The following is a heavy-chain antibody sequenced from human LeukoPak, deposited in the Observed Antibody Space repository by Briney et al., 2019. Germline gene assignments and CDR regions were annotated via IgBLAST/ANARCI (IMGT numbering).Heavy chain of an antibody. CDR3: ARMPSAEVYYSYYMHV. CDR1: EFSHRSYT. J-gene: IGHJ6*03. CDR2: ISAYGGSK. Sequence: GGSLRLSCGHSEFSHRSYTKNGARQAPGKGLEYGSHISAYGGSKYYAASVPGRLTISRDDSNNTLYLQMDSLGNEDTAVYSCARMPSAEVYYSYYMHVWGKGTTVTVSS. V-gene: IGHV3-23*01. D-gene: IGHD2-2*01.